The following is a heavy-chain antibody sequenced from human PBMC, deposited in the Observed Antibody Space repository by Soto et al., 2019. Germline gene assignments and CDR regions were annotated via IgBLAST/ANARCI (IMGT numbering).Heavy chain of an antibody. CDR3: ARHFNSNYDVSHYYYYGMDV. Sequence: PGESPNSACNASGYGFTSYWLGGARQMPGKGVEWMGIIYPGDSDTRYSPSFQGQVTISADKSISTAYLQRSSLKASDTAMYYCARHFNSNYDVSHYYYYGMDVWGQGTTVTVSS. CDR1: GYGFTSYW. CDR2: IYPGDSDT. D-gene: IGHD4-4*01. V-gene: IGHV5-51*01. J-gene: IGHJ6*02.